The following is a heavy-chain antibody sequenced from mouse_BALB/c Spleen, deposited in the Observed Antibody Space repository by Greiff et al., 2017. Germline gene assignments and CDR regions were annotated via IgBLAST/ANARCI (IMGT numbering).Heavy chain of an antibody. J-gene: IGHJ4*01. CDR1: GYTFTSYW. V-gene: IGHV1-7*01. CDR3: ATGNYGAMDN. CDR2: INPSTGYT. Sequence: QVQLQQSGAELAKPGASVKMSCKASGYTFTSYWMHWVKQRPGQGLEWIGYINPSTGYTEYNQKFKDKATLTADKSSSTAYMQLSSLTSEDSAVYYCATGNYGAMDNWGQGTSVTVSS. D-gene: IGHD2-1*01.